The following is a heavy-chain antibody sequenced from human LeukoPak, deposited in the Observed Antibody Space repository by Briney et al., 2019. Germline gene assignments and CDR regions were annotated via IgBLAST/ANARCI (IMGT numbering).Heavy chain of an antibody. V-gene: IGHV4-34*01. Sequence: SETLSLTCAVYGGSFSGYYWSWIRQPPGKGLEWIGEINHSGSTNYNPSLKSRVTISVDTSKNQSSLKLSSVTAADTAVYYCARAPRGIFGVVIGRGFDYWGQGTLVTVSS. CDR2: INHSGST. CDR1: GGSFSGYY. D-gene: IGHD3-3*01. J-gene: IGHJ4*02. CDR3: ARAPRGIFGVVIGRGFDY.